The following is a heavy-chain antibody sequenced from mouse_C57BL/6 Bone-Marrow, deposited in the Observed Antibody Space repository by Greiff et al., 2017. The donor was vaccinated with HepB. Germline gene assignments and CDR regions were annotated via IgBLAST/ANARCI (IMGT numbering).Heavy chain of an antibody. J-gene: IGHJ1*03. D-gene: IGHD1-1*01. CDR2: ISDGGSYT. CDR1: GFTFSSYA. Sequence: EVKVEESGGGLVKPGGSLKLSCAASGFTFSSYAMSWVRQTPEKRLEWVATISDGGSYTYYPDNVKGRFTISRDNAKNNLYLQMSHLKSEDTAMYYCARGGYGSSYWYFDVWGTGTTVTVSS. CDR3: ARGGYGSSYWYFDV. V-gene: IGHV5-4*03.